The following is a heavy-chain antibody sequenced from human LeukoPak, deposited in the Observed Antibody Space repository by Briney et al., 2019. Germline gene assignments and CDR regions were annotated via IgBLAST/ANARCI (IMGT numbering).Heavy chain of an antibody. CDR1: GGTFSSYA. Sequence: ASVKVSCKASGGTFSSYAISWVRQAPGQGLEWMGRIIPILVIANYEQKFQGRVTITADKSTRTAYVELSSLRSEDTAVYYCARDGVVPAYYYDSSGYRFDYWGQGTLVTVSS. CDR3: ARDGVVPAYYYDSSGYRFDY. V-gene: IGHV1-69*04. CDR2: IIPILVIA. D-gene: IGHD3-22*01. J-gene: IGHJ4*02.